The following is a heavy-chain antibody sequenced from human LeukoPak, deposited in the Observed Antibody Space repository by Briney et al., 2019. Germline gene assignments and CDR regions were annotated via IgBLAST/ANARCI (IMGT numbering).Heavy chain of an antibody. V-gene: IGHV3-23*01. D-gene: IGHD3-22*01. Sequence: GGSLRLSCAASGFTFSSYAMSWVRQAPGKGLEWVSAISGSGGSTYHADSVKGRFTISRDNSKNTLYLQMNSLRAEDTAVYYCAKDLTMIVVVSVDYWGQGTLVTVSS. J-gene: IGHJ4*02. CDR3: AKDLTMIVVVSVDY. CDR1: GFTFSSYA. CDR2: ISGSGGST.